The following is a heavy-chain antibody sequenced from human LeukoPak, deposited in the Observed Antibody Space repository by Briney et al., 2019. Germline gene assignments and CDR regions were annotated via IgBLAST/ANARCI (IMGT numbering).Heavy chain of an antibody. CDR2: VSGRGGST. CDR1: GFTFSNYA. Sequence: GGSLRLSCAASGFTFSNYAMNWVRQAPGKGLEWVSVVSGRGGSTSYADSVKGRFTISRDNSKNTLFLQLNSLRAEDTAVYYCAKVSVPTTDSAPFDHWGQGTQVTVSP. D-gene: IGHD4-4*01. CDR3: AKVSVPTTDSAPFDH. J-gene: IGHJ4*02. V-gene: IGHV3-23*01.